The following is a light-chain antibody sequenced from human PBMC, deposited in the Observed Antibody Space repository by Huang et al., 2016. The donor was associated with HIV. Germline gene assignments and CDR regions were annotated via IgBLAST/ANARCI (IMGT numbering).Light chain of an antibody. J-gene: IGKJ1*01. CDR2: DAS. CDR1: QSIGSY. V-gene: IGKV3-11*01. CDR3: QQRNNWPPWT. Sequence: EIVLTQSPATLSLSPGEGATLSCRASQSIGSYLAWYQQRPGQAPRLLIYDASVRAIGIPARFSGRGSGTDFTRTISSLEPEDFAVYYCQQRNNWPPWTFGQGTKVELK.